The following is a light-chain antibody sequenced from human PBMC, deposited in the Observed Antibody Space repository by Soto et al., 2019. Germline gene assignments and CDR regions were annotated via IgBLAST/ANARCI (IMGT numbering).Light chain of an antibody. V-gene: IGKV3-15*01. CDR1: QSVSSN. CDR2: GAS. CDR3: QQYNNWWT. Sequence: EIVMTQSPATLSVSPGERATLSCRASQSVSSNLAWYQQKPGQAPRLLIYGASTRATGIPARFSGSVSGTEFTLTISSLQSEDFPVYYCQQYNNWWTFGQGTKVEIK. J-gene: IGKJ1*01.